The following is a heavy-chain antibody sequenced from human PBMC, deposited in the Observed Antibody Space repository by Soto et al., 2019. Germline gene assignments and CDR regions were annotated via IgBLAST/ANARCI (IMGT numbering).Heavy chain of an antibody. Sequence: QVQLVQSGAEWKKPGASVKVSCKDSGYTFTSYDINWVRQATGQGLEWMGWMNPNSGNTGYAQKFQGRVTMTRNTSISTAYMELRSLRSEETAVYYCAREATVLGNDYWGQGTLVTVSS. CDR2: MNPNSGNT. J-gene: IGHJ4*02. D-gene: IGHD7-27*01. CDR3: AREATVLGNDY. CDR1: GYTFTSYD. V-gene: IGHV1-8*01.